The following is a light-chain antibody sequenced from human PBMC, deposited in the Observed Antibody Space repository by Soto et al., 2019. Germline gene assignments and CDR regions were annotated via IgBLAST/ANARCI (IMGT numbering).Light chain of an antibody. J-gene: IGKJ1*01. CDR2: AAS. Sequence: EIVLTQSPGTLSLSPGERATLSCRASQSVSSNYLAWYQQKPGQAPRLLIYAASTRATGIPDRFSGSGSGTDFTLTISRLEPEDFAVYYCQQYGSSPRAFGPGTKVEIK. CDR1: QSVSSNY. CDR3: QQYGSSPRA. V-gene: IGKV3-20*01.